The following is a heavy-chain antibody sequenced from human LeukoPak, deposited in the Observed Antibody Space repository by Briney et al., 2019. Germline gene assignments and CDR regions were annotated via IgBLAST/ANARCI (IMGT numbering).Heavy chain of an antibody. D-gene: IGHD3-10*01. J-gene: IGHJ6*02. CDR1: GGSISGINYY. CDR3: ARVSPSGVWDV. CDR2: IYTTGSS. Sequence: PSQTLSLTCTVSGGSISGINYYWTWIRQPAGKGLEWIGRIYTTGSSNYNPSLKSRVTISVDTSNNQCSLKLSSVTAADTVLYYCARVSPSGVWDVWGQGTTVTVSS. V-gene: IGHV4-61*02.